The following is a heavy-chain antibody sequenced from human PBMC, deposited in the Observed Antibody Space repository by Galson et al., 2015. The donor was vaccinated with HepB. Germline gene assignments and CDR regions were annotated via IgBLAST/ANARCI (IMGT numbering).Heavy chain of an antibody. Sequence: TLSLTCAVSGGSISSGGYSWSWIRQPPGKGLEWIGYIYHSGSTYYNPSLKSRVTISVDRSKNQFSLKLSSVTAADTAVYYCARASYCSSTSCYQPVDYWGQGTLVTVSS. CDR3: ARASYCSSTSCYQPVDY. CDR2: IYHSGST. D-gene: IGHD2-2*01. V-gene: IGHV4-30-2*01. J-gene: IGHJ4*02. CDR1: GGSISSGGYS.